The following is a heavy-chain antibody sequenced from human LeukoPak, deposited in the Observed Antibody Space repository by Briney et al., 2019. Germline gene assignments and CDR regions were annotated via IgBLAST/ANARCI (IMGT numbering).Heavy chain of an antibody. V-gene: IGHV4-38-2*02. CDR1: GYSISSGYY. Sequence: SETLSLTCTVSGYSISSGYYRGWIRQPPGKGLEWIGSIYHSGSTYYNPSLKSRVTISVDTSKNQFSLKLSSVTAADTAVYYCARGVYDSSGYYCDYWGQGTLVTVSS. CDR2: IYHSGST. D-gene: IGHD3-22*01. J-gene: IGHJ4*02. CDR3: ARGVYDSSGYYCDY.